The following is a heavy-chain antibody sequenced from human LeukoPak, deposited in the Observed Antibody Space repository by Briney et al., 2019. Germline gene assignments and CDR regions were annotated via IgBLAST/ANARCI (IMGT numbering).Heavy chain of an antibody. Sequence: SETLSLTCTVSGGSMSSFYWSWIPQPPGKGLEYIGYISYSGSTNYNPSLKSRVTISVDTSKNQFSLKLSSVTAADTAVYYCARLRQGYYCDYWGQGTLVTVSS. J-gene: IGHJ4*02. CDR3: ARLRQGYYCDY. V-gene: IGHV4-59*01. CDR2: ISYSGST. CDR1: GGSMSSFY.